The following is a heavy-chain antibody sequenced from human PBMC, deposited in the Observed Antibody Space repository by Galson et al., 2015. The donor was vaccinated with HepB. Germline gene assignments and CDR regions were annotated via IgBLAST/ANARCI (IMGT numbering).Heavy chain of an antibody. D-gene: IGHD3-22*01. CDR1: GFTFSNYR. Sequence: SLRLSCAASGFTFSNYRMHWVRQAPGKGLVWVSRINSYGSSTSYADSVKGRFAISRDNAKNTLYLQMNSLRVEDTAVYYCARAGPNYYDSSGGDYWGQGTLVTVSS. CDR3: ARAGPNYYDSSGGDY. V-gene: IGHV3-74*01. CDR2: INSYGSST. J-gene: IGHJ4*02.